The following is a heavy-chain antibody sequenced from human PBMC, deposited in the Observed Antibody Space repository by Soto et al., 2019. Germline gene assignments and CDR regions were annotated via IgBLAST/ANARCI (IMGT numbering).Heavy chain of an antibody. D-gene: IGHD2-2*01. V-gene: IGHV1-69*13. CDR2: IIPIFGTA. Sequence: SVKVSCKASGGTFSSYAISWVRQAPGQGLEWMGGIIPIFGTANYAQKFQGRVTITADESTSTAYMELSSLRSEDTAVYYCASGGIVVVTAADGGTSNWFDPWGQGNLVTVSS. CDR1: GGTFSSYA. J-gene: IGHJ5*02. CDR3: ASGGIVVVTAADGGTSNWFDP.